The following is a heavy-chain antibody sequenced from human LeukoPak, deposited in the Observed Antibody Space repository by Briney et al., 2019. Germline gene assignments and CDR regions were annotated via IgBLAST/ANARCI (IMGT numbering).Heavy chain of an antibody. CDR2: IYPGESDT. CDR1: GYSFTNYW. J-gene: IGHJ3*02. Sequence: GESLKISCKGSGYSFTNYWIGWVRQMPGKGLEWMGIIYPGESDTRYSSSFQGQVTISADKSISTAYLQSSLKASDTAMYYCARSGSLGTFHIWGQGTMVTVSS. CDR3: ARSGSLGTFHI. D-gene: IGHD1-26*01. V-gene: IGHV5-51*01.